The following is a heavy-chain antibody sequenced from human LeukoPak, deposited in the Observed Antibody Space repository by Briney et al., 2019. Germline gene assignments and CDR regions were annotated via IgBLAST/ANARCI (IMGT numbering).Heavy chain of an antibody. J-gene: IGHJ4*02. D-gene: IGHD5-18*01. CDR1: GGSISSAGYY. Sequence: PSQTLSLTCTVSGGSISSAGYYWSWIRQPAGKGLEWIGSIYYSGSTNYNPSLKSRVTISVDTSKNQFSLKLSSVTAADTAVYYCARGRRGYSYGLHFDYWGQGTLVTVSS. CDR2: IYYSGST. V-gene: IGHV4-61*02. CDR3: ARGRRGYSYGLHFDY.